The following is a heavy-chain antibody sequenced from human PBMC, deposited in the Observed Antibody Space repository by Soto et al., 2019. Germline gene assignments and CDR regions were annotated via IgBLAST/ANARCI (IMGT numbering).Heavy chain of an antibody. CDR1: GGTFSSYA. D-gene: IGHD2-21*02. CDR3: ASPTCGGDCYAWYFDL. Sequence: QVQLVQSGAEVKKPGSSVKVSCKASGGTFSSYAISWVRQAPGQGLECMGGIIPIFGTANYAQKFQGRVTITADESTSTAYMELSSLRSEDTAVYYCASPTCGGDCYAWYFDLWGRGTLVTVSS. CDR2: IIPIFGTA. V-gene: IGHV1-69*12. J-gene: IGHJ2*01.